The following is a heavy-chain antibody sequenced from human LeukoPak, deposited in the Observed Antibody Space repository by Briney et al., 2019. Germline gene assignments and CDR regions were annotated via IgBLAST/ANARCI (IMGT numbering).Heavy chain of an antibody. V-gene: IGHV4-34*01. CDR3: ASRKRGNSYGSSEYFDY. J-gene: IGHJ4*02. CDR1: GGSFSGYY. D-gene: IGHD5-18*01. CDR2: INHSGST. Sequence: PSETLSLTCAVYGGSFSGYYWSWIRQPPGKGLEWIGEINHSGSTNYNPSLKSRVTISVDTSKNQFSLKLSSVTAADTAVYYCASRKRGNSYGSSEYFDYWGQGTLVTVSS.